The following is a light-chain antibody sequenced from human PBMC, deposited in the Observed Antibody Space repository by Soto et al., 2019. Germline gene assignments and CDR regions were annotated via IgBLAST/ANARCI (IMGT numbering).Light chain of an antibody. CDR3: QQYGSSPLT. V-gene: IGKV3-20*01. Sequence: EIVLTQSPGTLSLSPGERATLSCRASESVSDNYLALYQQRSGQAPRLVIYGASSRASAVPDRFSGSGSGADFTLTISRLEPEEFAVYYCQQYGSSPLTFGGGTKVEIK. CDR1: ESVSDNY. CDR2: GAS. J-gene: IGKJ4*01.